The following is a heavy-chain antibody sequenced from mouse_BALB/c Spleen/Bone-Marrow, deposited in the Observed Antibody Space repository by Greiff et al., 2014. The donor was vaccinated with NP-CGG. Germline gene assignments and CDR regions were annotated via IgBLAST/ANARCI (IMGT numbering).Heavy chain of an antibody. CDR1: GYAFTSYN. J-gene: IGHJ3*01. V-gene: IGHV1S135*01. CDR2: IDPYNGGT. Sequence: EVQLQQSGPELVKPGASVKVSCKASGYAFTSYNLYWVKQSHGKSLEWIGYIDPYNGGTSYNQKFKGKATLTVHKSSSTAYMHLNSLTSEDSAVYYCVREDYGSGFAYWGQGTLVTVSA. CDR3: VREDYGSGFAY. D-gene: IGHD1-1*01.